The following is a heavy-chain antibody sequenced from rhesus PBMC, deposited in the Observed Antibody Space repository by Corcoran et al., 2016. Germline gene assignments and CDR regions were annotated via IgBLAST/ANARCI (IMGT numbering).Heavy chain of an antibody. CDR3: ARVHDSVYYTGDY. CDR1: GYSVSSNY. J-gene: IGHJ4*01. V-gene: IGHV4-160*01. CDR2: IYGSSGST. D-gene: IGHD3-28*01. Sequence: QVQLQESGPGLVKRSEPLSLTCAVSGYSVSSNYWSWIRQPPGTGLEWIGYIYGSSGSTYYNPSLKSRVTISPDTSKNQFSRKLSSVTAADTAVYYCARVHDSVYYTGDYWGQGVLVTVSS.